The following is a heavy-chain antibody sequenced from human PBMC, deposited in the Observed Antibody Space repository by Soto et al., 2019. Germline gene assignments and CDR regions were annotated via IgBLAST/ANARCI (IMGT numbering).Heavy chain of an antibody. CDR3: ARSSGGNFGIIIEGTNWFAP. CDR1: RDTFTSYY. D-gene: IGHD1-26*01. J-gene: IGHJ5*02. Sequence: XSVKGSCKAPRDTFTSYYINWGRQAPGQGLEWMGVINPHGGSTAYAQKFKGRVTLTRDTSASTVYMEVSSLTSEDTAMYYCARSSGGNFGIIIEGTNWFAPWGQGTLVTVSS. CDR2: INPHGGST. V-gene: IGHV1-46*01.